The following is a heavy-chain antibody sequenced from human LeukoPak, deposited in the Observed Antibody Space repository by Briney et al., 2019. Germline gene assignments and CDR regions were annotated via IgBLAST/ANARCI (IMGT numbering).Heavy chain of an antibody. Sequence: ASVKVSCKASGYTYFTRLIAWVGPAPWQGIDWMGCESALNGNTVYAREFQGRITMTKDAYTNTAYMELMSLRSEDTAIYYCAGTVGDLDHWGQGTLVSVSS. CDR2: ESALNGNT. J-gene: IGHJ4*02. CDR1: GYTYFTRL. CDR3: AGTVGDLDH. D-gene: IGHD2-15*01. V-gene: IGHV1-18*01.